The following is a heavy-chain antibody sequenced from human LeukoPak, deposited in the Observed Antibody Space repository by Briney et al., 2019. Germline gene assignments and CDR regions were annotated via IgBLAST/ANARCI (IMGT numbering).Heavy chain of an antibody. V-gene: IGHV1-18*01. CDR2: ISAYNGNT. CDR1: GYTFTSYG. D-gene: IGHD2-2*01. Sequence: GASVKVSCKASGYTFTSYGISWVRQAPGQGLEWMGWISAYNGNTNYAQKLQGRVTMTTDTSTSTAYKELRSLRSDDTAVYYCARSDPDVSRSFDYWGQGTLVTVSS. J-gene: IGHJ4*02. CDR3: ARSDPDVSRSFDY.